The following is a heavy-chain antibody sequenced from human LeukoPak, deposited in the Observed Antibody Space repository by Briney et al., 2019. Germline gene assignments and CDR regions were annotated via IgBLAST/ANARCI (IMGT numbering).Heavy chain of an antibody. CDR2: IYYSGST. J-gene: IGHJ4*02. Sequence: PSETLSLTCTVSGGSINSYYWSWIRQPPGRGLEWIGDIYYSGSTIYNPSLKSRVTISVDTSKNLFSLNLRPVTAADTAVYYCARIDYATFDCWGPGTLVTVSS. CDR3: ARIDYATFDC. D-gene: IGHD3-16*01. V-gene: IGHV4-59*01. CDR1: GGSINSYY.